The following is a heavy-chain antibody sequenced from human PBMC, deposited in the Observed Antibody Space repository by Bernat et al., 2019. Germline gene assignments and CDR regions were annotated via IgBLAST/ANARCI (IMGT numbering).Heavy chain of an antibody. D-gene: IGHD2-15*01. Sequence: QVQLQESGPGLVKPSETLSLTCTVSGGSISSYYWSWIRQPPGKGLEWIGYIYYSGSTNYNPSLQGRVTISVDTSKNQFSIKLSSVTAADTAVYDCASARGDCSGGSCYPDGPYYFDYWGQGTLVTVSS. CDR3: ASARGDCSGGSCYPDGPYYFDY. CDR2: IYYSGST. CDR1: GGSISSYY. V-gene: IGHV4-59*01. J-gene: IGHJ4*02.